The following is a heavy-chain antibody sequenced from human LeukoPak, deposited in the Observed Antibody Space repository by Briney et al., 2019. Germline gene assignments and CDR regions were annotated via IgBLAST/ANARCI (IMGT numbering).Heavy chain of an antibody. D-gene: IGHD1-26*01. CDR1: GGSISSSSYY. CDR3: ASDKWELPEYYFDY. CDR2: IYYSGST. J-gene: IGHJ4*02. Sequence: SQTLSLTCTVSGGSISSSSYYWGWIRQPPGKGLEWIGSIYYSGSTYYNPSLKSRVTISVDTSKNQFSLKLSSVTAADTAVYYCASDKWELPEYYFDYWGQGTLVTVSS. V-gene: IGHV4-39*01.